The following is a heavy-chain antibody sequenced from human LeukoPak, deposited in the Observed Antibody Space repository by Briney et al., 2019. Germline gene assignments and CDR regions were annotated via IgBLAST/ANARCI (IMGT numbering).Heavy chain of an antibody. D-gene: IGHD2-15*01. CDR1: GFTFSRFP. Sequence: PGGSLRLSCAASGFTFSRFPMHWVRQAPGKGLEYVSAISREGGTTYYADSVKGRFTISRDNSKNTLYLQMNSLRAEDTAVYYCAKDAVDCSGGSCYLDYWGQGTLVTVSS. CDR2: ISREGGTT. CDR3: AKDAVDCSGGSCYLDY. J-gene: IGHJ4*02. V-gene: IGHV3-64*04.